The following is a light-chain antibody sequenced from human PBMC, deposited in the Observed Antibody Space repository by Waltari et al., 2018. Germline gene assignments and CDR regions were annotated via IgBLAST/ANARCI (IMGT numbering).Light chain of an antibody. Sequence: QAALTQSPSVSGSPGQSVTISCTGTSSDIGGYNRVSWYQQHPGKAPKLLIYEVIKRPSGVSYRFSGSKSANTASLTISGLQAEDEADYICSSYGRSTTWVFGGGTRLTVL. J-gene: IGLJ2*01. CDR1: SSDIGGYNR. V-gene: IGLV2-18*02. CDR3: SSYGRSTTWV. CDR2: EVI.